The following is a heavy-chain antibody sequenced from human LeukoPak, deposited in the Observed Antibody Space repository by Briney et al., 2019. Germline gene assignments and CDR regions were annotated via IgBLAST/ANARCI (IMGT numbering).Heavy chain of an antibody. J-gene: IGHJ4*02. CDR1: GGSISSYYW. CDR2: IDWDDDK. D-gene: IGHD4-23*01. V-gene: IGHV2-70*11. Sequence: TLSLTCTVSGGSISSYYWSWIRQPPGKALEWLARIDWDDDKYYSTSLKTRLTISKDTSKNQVVLTMTNMDPVDTATYYCARSTMVVNDYWGQGTLVTVSS. CDR3: ARSTMVVNDY.